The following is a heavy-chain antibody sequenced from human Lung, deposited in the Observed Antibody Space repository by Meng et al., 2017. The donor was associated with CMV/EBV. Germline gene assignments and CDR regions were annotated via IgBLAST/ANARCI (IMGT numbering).Heavy chain of an antibody. CDR3: AKIWYDIVVVPAAPVY. D-gene: IGHD2-2*01. CDR2: ISGSGGST. Sequence: SXAASGFTFSSYAMSWVRQAPGKGLEWVSAISGSGGSTYYADSVKGRFTISRDNSKNTLYLQMNSLRAEDTAVYYCAKIWYDIVVVPAAPVYWGQGTLVXVSS. V-gene: IGHV3-23*01. J-gene: IGHJ4*02. CDR1: GFTFSSYA.